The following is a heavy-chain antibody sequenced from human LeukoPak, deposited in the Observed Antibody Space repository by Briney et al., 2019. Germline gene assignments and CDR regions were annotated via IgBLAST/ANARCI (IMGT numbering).Heavy chain of an antibody. J-gene: IGHJ4*02. CDR2: ISSSGSTI. D-gene: IGHD3-22*01. CDR3: ASSLTYYYDSSGYNSEIDC. Sequence: GGSLRLSCAASGFTFSDYYMSWIRQAPGKGLEWVSYISSSGSTIYYADSVKGRFTISRDNAKNSLYLQMNSLRAEDTAVYYCASSLTYYYDSSGYNSEIDCWGQGTLVTVSS. V-gene: IGHV3-11*01. CDR1: GFTFSDYY.